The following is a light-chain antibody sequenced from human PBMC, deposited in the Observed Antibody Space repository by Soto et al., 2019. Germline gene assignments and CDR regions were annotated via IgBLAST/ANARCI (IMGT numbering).Light chain of an antibody. Sequence: QSVLTQPPSVSGAPGQRVTISCTGSSSNIGAGYDVHWYQQLPGTAPKLLIYGNSNRPSGVPDRFSGSKSGTSASLAITGLQAEDEADYYCQSFGSSLSGYLFGTGTKVTVL. J-gene: IGLJ1*01. CDR3: QSFGSSLSGYL. CDR2: GNS. CDR1: SSNIGAGYD. V-gene: IGLV1-40*01.